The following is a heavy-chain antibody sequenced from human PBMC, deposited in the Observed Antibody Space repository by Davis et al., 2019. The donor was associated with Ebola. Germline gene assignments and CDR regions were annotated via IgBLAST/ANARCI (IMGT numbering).Heavy chain of an antibody. CDR2: INPNSGGT. Sequence: ASVKVSCKASGYTFTGYYMHWVRQAPGQGLEWMGWINPNSGGTNYAQKFQGWVTMTRDTSISTAYMELSRLRSEDTAVYYCASIPAANYYYYMDVWGKGTTVTVSS. CDR3: ASIPAANYYYYMDV. CDR1: GYTFTGYY. D-gene: IGHD2-2*01. J-gene: IGHJ6*03. V-gene: IGHV1-2*04.